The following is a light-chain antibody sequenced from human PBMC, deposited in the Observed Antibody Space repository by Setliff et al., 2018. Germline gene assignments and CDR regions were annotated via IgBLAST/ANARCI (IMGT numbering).Light chain of an antibody. CDR1: SSDVGGYNY. V-gene: IGLV2-14*01. J-gene: IGLJ1*01. Sequence: QSALPQPASVSGSPGQSITISCTGTSSDVGGYNYVSWYQQHPGKAPKLMIYDVSKRPSGVSNRFSGSKSGNTASLTISGLQAEDEADYYCSSYTGSSTPYVFGTGTKVTVL. CDR3: SSYTGSSTPYV. CDR2: DVS.